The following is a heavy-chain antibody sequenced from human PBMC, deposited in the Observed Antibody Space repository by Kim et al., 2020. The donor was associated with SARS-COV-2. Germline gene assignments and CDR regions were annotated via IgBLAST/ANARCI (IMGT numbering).Heavy chain of an antibody. V-gene: IGHV3-20*03. J-gene: IGHJ3*02. CDR3: ARVETRIVGANYAFDI. D-gene: IGHD1-26*01. Sequence: VKGRFTIARDNAKNSLYLQMNSLRAEDTALYYCARVETRIVGANYAFDIWGQGTMVTVSS.